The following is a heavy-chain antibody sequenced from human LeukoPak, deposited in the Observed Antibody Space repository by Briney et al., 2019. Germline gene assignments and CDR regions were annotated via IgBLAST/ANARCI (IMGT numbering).Heavy chain of an antibody. V-gene: IGHV3-30*02. D-gene: IGHD6-13*01. CDR2: IRYDGSNK. CDR1: GFTFSSYG. Sequence: GGSLRLSCAASGFTFSSYGMHWVRQAPGKGLEWVAFIRYDGSNKYYADSVKGRFTISRDNSKNTLYLQMNSLRAEDTAVYYCAKDPRGSWSHYFDYWGQGTLVTVSS. J-gene: IGHJ4*02. CDR3: AKDPRGSWSHYFDY.